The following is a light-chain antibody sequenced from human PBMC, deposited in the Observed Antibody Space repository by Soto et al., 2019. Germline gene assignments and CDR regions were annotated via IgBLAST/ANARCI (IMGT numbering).Light chain of an antibody. Sequence: DIQMTQSPSTLSGSVGDRVTITCRASQTISSWLAWYQQKPGKAPKLLIYKASTLKSGVQSRFSGSGSGTEFTLTIRSLQPDDFATYYCIQDYSYPWTFGQGTKVDIK. CDR2: KAS. J-gene: IGKJ1*01. CDR3: IQDYSYPWT. V-gene: IGKV1-5*03. CDR1: QTISSW.